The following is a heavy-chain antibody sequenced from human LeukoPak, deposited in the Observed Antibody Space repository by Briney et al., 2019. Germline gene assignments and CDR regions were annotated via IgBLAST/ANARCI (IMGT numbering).Heavy chain of an antibody. V-gene: IGHV3-30*02. CDR3: AKDLRFGDGVPSDY. D-gene: IGHD3-10*01. Sequence: PGGSLRLSCAASGFTFSSYGMHWVRQAPGKGLEWVAFIRYDGSNKYYADSVKGRFTISRDNSKNTLYLQMNSLRAEDTAVYYCAKDLRFGDGVPSDYWGQGTLVTVSS. CDR2: IRYDGSNK. CDR1: GFTFSSYG. J-gene: IGHJ4*02.